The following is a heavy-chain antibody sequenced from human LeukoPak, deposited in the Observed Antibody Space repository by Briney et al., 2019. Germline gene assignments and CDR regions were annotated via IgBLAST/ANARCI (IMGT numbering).Heavy chain of an antibody. D-gene: IGHD3-10*01. V-gene: IGHV4-34*01. CDR3: ARRLTMVRGVYYYGMDV. CDR1: GGSFSGYY. Sequence: SETLSLTCAAHGGSFSGYYWSWIRQPPGKGLEWIGEINHSGSTNYNPSLKSRVTISVDTSKNQFSLKLSSVTAADTAVYYCARRLTMVRGVYYYGMDVWGKGTTVTVSS. CDR2: INHSGST. J-gene: IGHJ6*04.